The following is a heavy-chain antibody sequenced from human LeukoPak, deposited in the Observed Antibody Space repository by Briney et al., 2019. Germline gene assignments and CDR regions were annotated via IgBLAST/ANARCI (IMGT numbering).Heavy chain of an antibody. J-gene: IGHJ4*02. CDR2: FIPEKGEA. Sequence: ASVKVSCKVSGYTLSELSIHWLRQAPGNGLEWMGGFIPEKGEAVYTQKFQGRVTMTEDTSSDTAYMELSGLRSEDTAVYYCARDRGVPAVFDYWGQGTLVTVSS. V-gene: IGHV1-24*01. CDR1: GYTLSELS. D-gene: IGHD3-10*01. CDR3: ARDRGVPAVFDY.